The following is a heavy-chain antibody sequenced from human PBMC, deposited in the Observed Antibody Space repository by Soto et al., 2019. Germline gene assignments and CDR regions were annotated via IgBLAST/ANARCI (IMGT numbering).Heavy chain of an antibody. J-gene: IGHJ4*02. D-gene: IGHD2-2*01. CDR3: ARLAGQYQLLPFDY. CDR2: IYYSGST. CDR1: GGSISSSSYY. Sequence: SETLSLTCTVSGGSISSSSYYWGWIRQPPGKGLEWIGSIYYSGSTYYNPSLKSRVTISVDTSKNQFSLKLSSVTAADTAVYYCARLAGQYQLLPFDYWGQGTLVTVSS. V-gene: IGHV4-39*01.